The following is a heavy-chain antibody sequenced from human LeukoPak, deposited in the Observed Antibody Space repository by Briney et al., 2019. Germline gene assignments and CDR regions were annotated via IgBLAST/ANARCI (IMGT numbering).Heavy chain of an antibody. V-gene: IGHV3-23*01. CDR3: AKEHSPFYYGSGSPNPYFDY. J-gene: IGHJ4*02. CDR1: GFTFDDYA. CDR2: ISGSGGST. D-gene: IGHD3-10*01. Sequence: PGGSLRLSCAASGFTFDDYAMHWVRQAPGKGLEWVSAISGSGGSTYYADSVKGRFTISRDNSKNTLYLQMNSLRAEDTAVYYCAKEHSPFYYGSGSPNPYFDYWGQGTLVTVSS.